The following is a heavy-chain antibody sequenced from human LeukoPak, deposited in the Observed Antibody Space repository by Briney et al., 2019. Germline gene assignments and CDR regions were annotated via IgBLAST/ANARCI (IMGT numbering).Heavy chain of an antibody. CDR1: GGSISSGDYY. Sequence: SQTLSLTCTVSGGSISSGDYYWSWIRQPPGKGLEWIGYIYYSGSTYYNPSLKSRVTISVDTSKNQFSLKLSSVTAADTAVYYCARGGVVPAAMFDPWGQGTLVTVSS. D-gene: IGHD2-2*01. CDR2: IYYSGST. V-gene: IGHV4-30-4*08. CDR3: ARGGVVPAAMFDP. J-gene: IGHJ5*02.